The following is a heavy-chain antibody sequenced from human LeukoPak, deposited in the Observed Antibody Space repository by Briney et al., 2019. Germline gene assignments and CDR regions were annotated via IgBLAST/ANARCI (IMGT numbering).Heavy chain of an antibody. V-gene: IGHV4-38-2*01. D-gene: IGHD2-21*02. CDR2: IYHSGST. Sequence: KPSETLSLTCAVSGYSISSGDYWGWIRQPPGKGLEWIGSIYHSGSTHYNPSLMSRVTISVDTSKNQFSLKLSSVTAADTAVYYCARNTTEVVTAKWFDPWGQGTLVTVSS. J-gene: IGHJ5*02. CDR3: ARNTTEVVTAKWFDP. CDR1: GYSISSGDY.